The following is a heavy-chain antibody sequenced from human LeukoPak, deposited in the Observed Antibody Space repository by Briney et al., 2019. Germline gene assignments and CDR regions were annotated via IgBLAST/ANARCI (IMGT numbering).Heavy chain of an antibody. V-gene: IGHV4-39*01. D-gene: IGHD6-19*01. J-gene: IGHJ4*02. CDR1: GGSISSSSYY. Sequence: SETLSLTCTVSGGSISSSSYYWSWIRQPPGKGLEWIGEINHSGSTNYNPSLKSRVTISVDTSKNQFSLKLSSVTAADTAVYYCARHATVAGRAPIDYWGQGTLVTVSS. CDR2: INHSGST. CDR3: ARHATVAGRAPIDY.